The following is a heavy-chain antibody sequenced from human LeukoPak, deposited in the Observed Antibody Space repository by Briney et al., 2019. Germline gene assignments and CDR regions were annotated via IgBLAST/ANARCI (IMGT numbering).Heavy chain of an antibody. CDR1: GFSFSGYG. CDR3: AKDIVLLSVGPNWFDP. V-gene: IGHV3-30*02. Sequence: GGSLRLSCAASGFSFSGYGMHWVRQAPGKGLEWVAFIRYDGTTKNHADPVKGRFTISRDNSKNTLYLQMNSLRAEDTAVYYCAKDIVLLSVGPNWFDPWGQGTLVTVSS. J-gene: IGHJ5*02. D-gene: IGHD2-21*02. CDR2: IRYDGTTK.